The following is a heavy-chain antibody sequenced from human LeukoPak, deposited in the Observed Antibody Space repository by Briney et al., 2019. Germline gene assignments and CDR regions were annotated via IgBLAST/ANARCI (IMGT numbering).Heavy chain of an antibody. D-gene: IGHD4-23*01. CDR3: ARESHYGGNFDAFDI. V-gene: IGHV4-59*01. J-gene: IGHJ3*02. Sequence: SETLSPTCTVSGFSISSYYWSWLRQPPGKGLKWIGYIYYSGSTNYNPSLKSGVTISVDASKNQFSLKLSFVTAAETAVYYCARESHYGGNFDAFDICGRGTMVTVS. CDR2: IYYSGST. CDR1: GFSISSYY.